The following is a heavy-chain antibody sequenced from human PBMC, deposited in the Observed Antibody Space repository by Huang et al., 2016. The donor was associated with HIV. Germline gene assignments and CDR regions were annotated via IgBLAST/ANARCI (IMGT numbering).Heavy chain of an antibody. CDR3: ARDATKNPRGWFDP. D-gene: IGHD3-10*01. J-gene: IGHJ5*02. Sequence: QVHLQQWGAGLLKSAETLSLTCAVYGGSLSGYYWSWLRQTPGKGLEWIGEINHLGSPNYNPSLKSRVSISMDGSKKQLSLKWRSISDADTAVYFCARDATKNPRGWFDPWGQGTLVTVSS. CDR1: GGSLSGYY. V-gene: IGHV4-34*02. CDR2: INHLGSP.